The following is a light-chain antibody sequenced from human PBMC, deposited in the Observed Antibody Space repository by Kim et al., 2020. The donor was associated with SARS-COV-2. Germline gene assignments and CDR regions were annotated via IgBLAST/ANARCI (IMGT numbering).Light chain of an antibody. CDR3: QEYIWGGS. J-gene: IGKJ1*01. Sequence: IQMTQSPSTLSASVGDRVTIACRASQTIKTRLAWYQQKSGKAPNLLIYEASTLERGVPSRFTGSGSGTEFTLTISSLQPDDFATYYCQEYIWGGSFGQGTKVDIK. V-gene: IGKV1-5*03. CDR1: QTIKTR. CDR2: EAS.